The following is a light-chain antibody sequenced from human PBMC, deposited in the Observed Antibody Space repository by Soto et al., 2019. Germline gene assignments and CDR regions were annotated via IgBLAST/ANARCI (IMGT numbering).Light chain of an antibody. V-gene: IGLV2-14*03. CDR3: ASYTSRSTLV. Sequence: QSVLTQPASVSGSPGQSITISCTGSSSDVGGYDFVSWYQHHPGKAPRLMIFDVSNRPSAVSNRFSGSKSGNTASLTISGLQAEDEGDYYCASYTSRSTLVFGTGPKLTVL. J-gene: IGLJ1*01. CDR1: SSDVGGYDF. CDR2: DVS.